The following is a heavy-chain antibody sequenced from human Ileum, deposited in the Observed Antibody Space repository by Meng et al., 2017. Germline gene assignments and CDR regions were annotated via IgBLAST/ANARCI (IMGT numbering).Heavy chain of an antibody. J-gene: IGHJ4*02. CDR1: GFTFSDHF. V-gene: IGHV3-72*01. CDR3: VRDEWGCGVN. CDR2: IRDKAHSYNT. D-gene: IGHD2-21*01. Sequence: GGSLKISCAASGFTFSDHFMDWVRQAPGKGLEWVSRIRDKAHSYNTEYAASVRGRFTISRDDSKNSLFLQMNSLKTEDTAVYYCVRDEWGCGVNWGQGTLVTVSS.